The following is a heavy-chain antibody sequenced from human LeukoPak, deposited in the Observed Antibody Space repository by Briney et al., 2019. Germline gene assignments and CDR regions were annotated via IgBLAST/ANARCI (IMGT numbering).Heavy chain of an antibody. CDR2: INPNSGGT. CDR3: ARIAIPGRHYFDP. Sequence: ASVKDSCKACGYSFTDYSMHWVRPAPGQGLEWMGWINPNSGGTDYAQEVRGRVTKTRDTSISTAYMELSRLRSDDTAVYYCARIAIPGRHYFDPWGQGTLVTVSS. J-gene: IGHJ5*01. V-gene: IGHV1-2*02. D-gene: IGHD6-13*01. CDR1: GYSFTDYS.